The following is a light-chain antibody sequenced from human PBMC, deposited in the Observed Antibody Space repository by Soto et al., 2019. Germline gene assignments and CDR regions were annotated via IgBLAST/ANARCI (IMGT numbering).Light chain of an antibody. J-gene: IGKJ5*01. Sequence: EIVLTQSPGTLSLSPGERATLSCRASQSVTSNYLAWYQQRPGQAPRLLIYGASTRATGIPDRFSGFGSGTDFTLTISRLEPEDFAVYYCQQYGSSLITFGQGTRLEI. CDR2: GAS. CDR3: QQYGSSLIT. CDR1: QSVTSNY. V-gene: IGKV3-20*01.